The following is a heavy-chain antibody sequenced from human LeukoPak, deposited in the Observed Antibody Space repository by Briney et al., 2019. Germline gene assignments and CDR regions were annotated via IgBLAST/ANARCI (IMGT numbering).Heavy chain of an antibody. J-gene: IGHJ4*02. CDR3: AREASWFGELLSDY. D-gene: IGHD3-10*01. CDR1: GYTFTSYG. Sequence: ASVKVSCKASGYTFTSYGISWVRQAPGQGLEWMGWISAYNGNTNYAQKLQGRVTMTTDTSTSTAYMELRSLRSDDTAVYYCAREASWFGELLSDYWGQGTLVTVSS. V-gene: IGHV1-18*01. CDR2: ISAYNGNT.